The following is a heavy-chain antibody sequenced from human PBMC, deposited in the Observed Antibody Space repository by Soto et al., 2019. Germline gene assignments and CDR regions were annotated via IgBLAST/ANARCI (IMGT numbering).Heavy chain of an antibody. J-gene: IGHJ6*02. CDR1: GHTFTGYY. CDR3: ARDLVGDYSVAGYYYYGMDV. D-gene: IGHD6-19*01. Sequence: ASVKVSCKASGHTFTGYYMHWVRQAPGQGLEWMGWINPNSGGTNYAQKFQGRVTMTRDTSISTAYMELSRLRSDDTAVYYCARDLVGDYSVAGYYYYGMDVWGQGTTVTVSS. V-gene: IGHV1-2*02. CDR2: INPNSGGT.